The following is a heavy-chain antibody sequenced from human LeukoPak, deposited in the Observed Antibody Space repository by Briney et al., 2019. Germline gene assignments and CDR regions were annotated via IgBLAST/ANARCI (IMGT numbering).Heavy chain of an antibody. J-gene: IGHJ5*02. Sequence: GGSLRLSCAASGFTFSNYAMHWVRQAPGKGLEWVAVIPYDGSNKYNADSVKGRFTISRDNSKNTLYLQMNSLRAEDTAVYYCARDAGGFDPWGQGTLVTVSS. V-gene: IGHV3-30-3*01. CDR3: ARDAGGFDP. CDR2: IPYDGSNK. CDR1: GFTFSNYA. D-gene: IGHD1-14*01.